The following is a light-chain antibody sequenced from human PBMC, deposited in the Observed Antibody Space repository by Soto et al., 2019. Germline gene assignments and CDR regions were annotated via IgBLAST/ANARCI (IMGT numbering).Light chain of an antibody. CDR3: NSYSSTSFYV. V-gene: IGLV2-14*01. CDR2: QVT. Sequence: QSVLAQPASMSGSPGQSITISCTGSGSDIATFNYVSWYQQYPGKAPKLLIYQVTSRASAVSHRFSGSKSGNTAALTSSGLQPEDEAEYYCNSYSSTSFYVFGTGTKVTVL. J-gene: IGLJ1*01. CDR1: GSDIATFNY.